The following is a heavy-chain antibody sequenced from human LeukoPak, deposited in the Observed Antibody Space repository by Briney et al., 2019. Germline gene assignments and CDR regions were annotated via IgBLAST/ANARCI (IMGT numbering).Heavy chain of an antibody. J-gene: IGHJ4*02. CDR3: AGDHFGELIP. V-gene: IGHV4-31*03. Sequence: PSETLSLTCTVSGGSFSRGGYYWSWIRQHPGKGLEWIGYIYYSGSTYYNPSLKSRGTISVDTSKNQFSLKLSSVTAADTAVYYCAGDHFGELIPWGQGTLVTASS. CDR2: IYYSGST. CDR1: GGSFSRGGYY. D-gene: IGHD3-10*01.